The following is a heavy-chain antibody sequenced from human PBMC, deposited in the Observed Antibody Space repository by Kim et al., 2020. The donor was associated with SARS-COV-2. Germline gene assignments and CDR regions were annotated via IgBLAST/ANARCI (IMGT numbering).Heavy chain of an antibody. D-gene: IGHD2-21*01. CDR3: ARGLVVIDNYLDQ. Sequence: FNPCLKSRVLITLNSSKNQFSLKLRSVTAADTAVYYGARGLVVIDNYLDQWGPGTLVTVSS. J-gene: IGHJ4*02. V-gene: IGHV4-30-2*05.